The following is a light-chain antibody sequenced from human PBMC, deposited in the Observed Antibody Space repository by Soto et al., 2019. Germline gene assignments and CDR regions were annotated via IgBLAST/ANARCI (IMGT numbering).Light chain of an antibody. Sequence: QSALPQPPSASGSPGQSVTLSCTGTSSDVGGYNYVSWYQQHPGKVPKLMVYEVNKRPSGVPDRFSGSKSGNTASLTVSGLQAEDEADYYCTSYADGNNVFGTGTKLTVL. J-gene: IGLJ1*01. CDR3: TSYADGNNV. V-gene: IGLV2-8*01. CDR1: SSDVGGYNY. CDR2: EVN.